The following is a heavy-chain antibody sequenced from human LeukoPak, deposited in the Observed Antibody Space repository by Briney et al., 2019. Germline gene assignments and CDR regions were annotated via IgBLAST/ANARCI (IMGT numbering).Heavy chain of an antibody. CDR2: IYYSGST. Sequence: SETLSPTCTVSGASVSSSNYYWSWIRQPPGKGLEWVGSIYYSGSTNYNPSLKSRVTISVDTSKNQFSLKLSSVTAADTAVYYCARDYCTTTRCYPNYFDYWGQGTLVTVSS. D-gene: IGHD2-2*01. CDR3: ARDYCTTTRCYPNYFDY. V-gene: IGHV4-61*01. J-gene: IGHJ4*02. CDR1: GASVSSSNYY.